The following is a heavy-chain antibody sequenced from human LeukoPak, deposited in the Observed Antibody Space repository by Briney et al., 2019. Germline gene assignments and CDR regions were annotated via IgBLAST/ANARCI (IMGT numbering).Heavy chain of an antibody. J-gene: IGHJ4*02. CDR3: ARAPQYYYDSSGYYGY. CDR2: ISQSGST. Sequence: PSETLSLTCAVYGGSFSGYYWNWIRQPPGRGLEWIGEISQSGSTNYNPSLKSRVTISVDTSKNQFSLKLSSVTAADTAVYYCARAPQYYYDSSGYYGYWGQGTLVTVSS. CDR1: GGSFSGYY. V-gene: IGHV4-34*01. D-gene: IGHD3-22*01.